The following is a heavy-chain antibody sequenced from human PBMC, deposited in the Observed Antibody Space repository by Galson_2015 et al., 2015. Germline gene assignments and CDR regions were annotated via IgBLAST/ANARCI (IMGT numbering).Heavy chain of an antibody. Sequence: SVKVSCKASGYTFTSHAMHWVRQAPGQRLEWMGWINAGNGNTKYSQKFQGRVTITRDTSAITAYMELSSLRSEDTAVYYCARDNPFGYGSGSYYKPYMDVWGTGTTVTVSS. CDR2: INAGNGNT. V-gene: IGHV1-3*01. D-gene: IGHD3-10*01. CDR3: ARDNPFGYGSGSYYKPYMDV. CDR1: GYTFTSHA. J-gene: IGHJ6*03.